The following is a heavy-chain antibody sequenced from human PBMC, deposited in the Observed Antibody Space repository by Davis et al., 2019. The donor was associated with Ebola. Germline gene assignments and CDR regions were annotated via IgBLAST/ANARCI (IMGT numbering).Heavy chain of an antibody. Sequence: SETLSLTCTVSGYSIGSGYYWGWMRQPPGKGLEWIGSIYHSGSTYYNPSLKSRVTISVDTSNNQFSLKLGSVTAADTAVYYCAREAYYYDSSGYFLTANWFDPWGQGTLVTVSS. V-gene: IGHV4-38-2*02. CDR2: IYHSGST. D-gene: IGHD3-22*01. J-gene: IGHJ5*02. CDR1: GYSIGSGYY. CDR3: AREAYYYDSSGYFLTANWFDP.